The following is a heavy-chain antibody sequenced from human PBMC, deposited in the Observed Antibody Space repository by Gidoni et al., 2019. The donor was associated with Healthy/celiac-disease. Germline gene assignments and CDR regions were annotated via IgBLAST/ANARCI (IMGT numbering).Heavy chain of an antibody. D-gene: IGHD4-4*01. V-gene: IGHV3-7*04. CDR2: IKQDGSEK. CDR1: GFIFSSYW. Sequence: EVQLVESGGGLVQPGGSLRLSCAASGFIFSSYWMSWVRKAPGKGLEWVANIKQDGSEKYYVDSVKGRFTISRDNAKNSLYLQMNSLRAEDTAVYYCARAVTTREYNWFDPWGQGTLVTVSS. CDR3: ARAVTTREYNWFDP. J-gene: IGHJ5*02.